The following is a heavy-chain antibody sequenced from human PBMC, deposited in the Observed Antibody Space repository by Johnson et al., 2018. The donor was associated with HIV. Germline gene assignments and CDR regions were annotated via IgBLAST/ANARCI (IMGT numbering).Heavy chain of an antibody. J-gene: IGHJ3*02. V-gene: IGHV3-66*04. Sequence: VQLVESGGGLVQPGGSLRLSCAASGFTVSSNYMSWVRQAPGKGLEWVSVIYSGDTTYYADSVKDRFTISRDNSKNTLYLQMNSLRAEDTAVYYCAKLPVLYGDFDDAFNIWGQGTMVTVSS. D-gene: IGHD4-17*01. CDR3: AKLPVLYGDFDDAFNI. CDR1: GFTVSSNY. CDR2: IYSGDTT.